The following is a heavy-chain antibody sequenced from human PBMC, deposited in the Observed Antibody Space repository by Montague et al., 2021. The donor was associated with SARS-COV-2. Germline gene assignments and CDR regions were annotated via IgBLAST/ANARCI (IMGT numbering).Heavy chain of an antibody. Sequence: SETLSLTCTVSGGSITNYYWTWIRQPPGKGLEWIGHIYYSGSTNFSPSFKGRGTMSIDASKNQFSLKLNSVTAADTAVYLCAREMGDDPIGYHPRGEFDPWAQGPLVPVP. J-gene: IGHJ5*02. CDR3: AREMGDDPIGYHPRGEFDP. CDR2: IYYSGST. CDR1: GGSITNYY. V-gene: IGHV4-59*01. D-gene: IGHD3-22*01.